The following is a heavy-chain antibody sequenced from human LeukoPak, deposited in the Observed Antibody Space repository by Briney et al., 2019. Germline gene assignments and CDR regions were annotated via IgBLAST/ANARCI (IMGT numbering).Heavy chain of an antibody. CDR1: GGCISSYY. D-gene: IGHD4-17*01. CDR2: IYYSGST. Sequence: SETLSLTCTVSGGCISSYYWSWIRQPPGKGLEWIGYIYYSGSTNYNPSLKRRVTISVDTSKNQFSLKLSSVTAADTAVYYCARHSYGDYNYGMDVWGQGTTVTVSS. J-gene: IGHJ6*02. V-gene: IGHV4-59*08. CDR3: ARHSYGDYNYGMDV.